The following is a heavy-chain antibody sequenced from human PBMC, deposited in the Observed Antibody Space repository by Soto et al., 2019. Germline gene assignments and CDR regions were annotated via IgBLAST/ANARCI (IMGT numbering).Heavy chain of an antibody. CDR3: ARARITMVRGVIPYYYMDV. J-gene: IGHJ6*03. V-gene: IGHV4-59*08. CDR1: GGSISSYY. D-gene: IGHD3-10*01. Sequence: SETLSLTCTVSGGSISSYYWSWIRQPPGKGLEWIGYTYYSGSTNYNPSLKSRVTISVDTSKNQFSLKLSSVTAADTAVYYCARARITMVRGVIPYYYMDVWGKGTTVTVSS. CDR2: TYYSGST.